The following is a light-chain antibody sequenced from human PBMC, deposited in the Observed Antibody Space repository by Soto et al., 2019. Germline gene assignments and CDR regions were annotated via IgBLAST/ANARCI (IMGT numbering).Light chain of an antibody. J-gene: IGLJ1*01. CDR1: NSDIGDYNY. CDR2: DVS. Sequence: QSVLTQPASVSGSPGQSITISCVVTNSDIGDYNYVSWYQQHPGKVPKVIIYDVSNRPSGVSYRFSATKSGNTASLTISGLQAEDEADYYCCSYTRSGTLIFGTGNKITVL. CDR3: CSYTRSGTLI. V-gene: IGLV2-14*01.